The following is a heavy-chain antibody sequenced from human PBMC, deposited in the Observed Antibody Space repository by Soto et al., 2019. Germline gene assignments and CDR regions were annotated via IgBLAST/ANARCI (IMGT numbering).Heavy chain of an antibody. J-gene: IGHJ4*02. D-gene: IGHD1-26*01. CDR3: ARPPYSVSYYYFEQ. CDR2: IYPGDSDT. V-gene: IGHV5-51*01. Sequence: GESLQISCKASGYSLTSYWIGCVRQMPGKGLEWMGIIYPGDSDTIYSPSFQGQVTISADKSISTAYLQWNSLKASDTAMYYCARPPYSVSYYYFEQWCQGTPVTVSS. CDR1: GYSLTSYW.